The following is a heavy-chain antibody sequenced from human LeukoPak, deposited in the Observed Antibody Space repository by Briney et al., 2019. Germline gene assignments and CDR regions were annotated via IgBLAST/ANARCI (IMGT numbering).Heavy chain of an antibody. D-gene: IGHD3-9*01. J-gene: IGHJ6*04. Sequence: SVKVSCKASGGTFSSYAISWVRQAPGQGLEWMGGIIPIFGTANYAQKFQGRVTITADESTSTAYMELSSLRSEDTAVYYCARAHYAILTGASYYYYGMDVWGKGTTVTVSS. CDR1: GGTFSSYA. CDR3: ARAHYAILTGASYYYYGMDV. V-gene: IGHV1-69*13. CDR2: IIPIFGTA.